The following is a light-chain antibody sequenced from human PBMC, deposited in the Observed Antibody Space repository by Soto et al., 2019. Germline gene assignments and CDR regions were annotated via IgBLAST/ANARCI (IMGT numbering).Light chain of an antibody. V-gene: IGLV2-23*01. CDR2: EGS. CDR3: CSFAGTGTQYV. CDR1: SSNIGSYNL. Sequence: QSVLTQPASVAGSLGQSITISRTGTSSNIGSYNLVSWYQHHPGKAPKIIIFEGSKRPSGVSNRFSGSRSGSTASLTISGLQAEDEADYYCCSFAGTGTQYVFGSGTKVTVL. J-gene: IGLJ1*01.